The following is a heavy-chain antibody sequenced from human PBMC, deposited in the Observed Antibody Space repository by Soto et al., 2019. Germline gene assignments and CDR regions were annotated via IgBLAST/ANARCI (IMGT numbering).Heavy chain of an antibody. CDR1: GFTFRSYW. CDR2: INSAGSST. CDR3: ARDLESSGNEVAIDP. D-gene: IGHD3-22*01. Sequence: GGSLRLSCAASGFTFRSYWMHWVRQAPGKGLVWVSRINSAGSSTRYADSVKGRFTISRDNAKNTLYLQMNSLRADDTAVYYWARDLESSGNEVAIDPWGQGTLVTVSS. J-gene: IGHJ5*02. V-gene: IGHV3-74*01.